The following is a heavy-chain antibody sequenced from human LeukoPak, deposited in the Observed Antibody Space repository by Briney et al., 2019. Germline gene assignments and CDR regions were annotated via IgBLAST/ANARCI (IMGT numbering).Heavy chain of an antibody. CDR3: ARDSGSIVGARSAFDI. D-gene: IGHD1-26*01. CDR2: IYHSGST. CDR1: GGSISSGGYY. J-gene: IGHJ3*02. Sequence: SETLSLTCTVSGGSISSGGYYWSWIRQPPGKGLEWIGYIYHSGSTYYNPSLKSRVTISVDRSKNQFSLKLSSVTAADTAVYYCARDSGSIVGARSAFDIWGQGTMATVSS. V-gene: IGHV4-30-2*01.